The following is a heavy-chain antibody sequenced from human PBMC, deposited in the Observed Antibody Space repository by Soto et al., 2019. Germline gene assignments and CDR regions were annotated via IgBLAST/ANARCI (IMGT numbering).Heavy chain of an antibody. CDR3: ARDYVGAYCSSTSCYSDYYYGMDV. CDR1: GLTFSSYS. D-gene: IGHD2-2*01. V-gene: IGHV3-48*01. J-gene: IGHJ6*02. CDR2: ISSNSSTI. Sequence: GWSLKLACAASGLTFSSYSMDWFRQAPRKGLEWVSYISSNSSTIYYADSVKGRFTISRDNAKNSLYLQMNSLRAEDTAVYYCARDYVGAYCSSTSCYSDYYYGMDVWGQGTTVTVSS.